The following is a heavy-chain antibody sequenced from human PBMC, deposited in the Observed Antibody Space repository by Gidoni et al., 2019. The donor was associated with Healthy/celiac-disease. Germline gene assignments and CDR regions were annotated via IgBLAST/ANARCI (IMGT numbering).Heavy chain of an antibody. Sequence: EVQLLESGGGLILPGGSLRLSCEASGVPFSSSAMSWVRQAPGKGLEWVSAISGSGGSTYYADSVKGRFTISRDNSKNTLELQRNSLRAEDTAVYYCASNLAAAEDYFDYWGQGTLVTVSS. J-gene: IGHJ4*02. CDR2: ISGSGGST. V-gene: IGHV3-23*01. D-gene: IGHD6-13*01. CDR1: GVPFSSSA. CDR3: ASNLAAAEDYFDY.